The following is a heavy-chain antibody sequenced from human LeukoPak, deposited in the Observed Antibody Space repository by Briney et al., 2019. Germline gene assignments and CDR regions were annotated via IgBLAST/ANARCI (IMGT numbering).Heavy chain of an antibody. CDR3: VREGEGPLSKDFDY. J-gene: IGHJ4*02. CDR1: GFTFNHHY. CDR2: IGPHSTFT. D-gene: IGHD2/OR15-2a*01. Sequence: ASMKVSCKSSGFTFNHHYIHWVRQGPGQGREWMGYIGPHSTFTSSPQEFQGRVTMTRDASMSTAYMELTRLTSDDTAVYYCVREGEGPLSKDFDYWGQGTLVTVSS. V-gene: IGHV1-2*02.